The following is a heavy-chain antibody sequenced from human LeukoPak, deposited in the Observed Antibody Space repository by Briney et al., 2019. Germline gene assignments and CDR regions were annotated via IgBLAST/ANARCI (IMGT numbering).Heavy chain of an antibody. V-gene: IGHV3-7*01. CDR2: INQDGTEQ. J-gene: IGHJ4*02. CDR1: GFTFSNYW. Sequence: GGSLRLSCAASGFTFSNYWMSWVRQTPGKGLEWVANINQDGTEQYYVDSMRGRFTISRDNAKNSLYLQLKNQRTEDTALYYCARDQGLSREAYLDYWGQGTLVTVSS. D-gene: IGHD1-26*01. CDR3: ARDQGLSREAYLDY.